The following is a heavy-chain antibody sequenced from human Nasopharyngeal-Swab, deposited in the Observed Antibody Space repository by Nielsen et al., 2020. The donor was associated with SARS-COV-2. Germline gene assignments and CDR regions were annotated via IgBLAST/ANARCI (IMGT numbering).Heavy chain of an antibody. V-gene: IGHV1-46*01. J-gene: IGHJ6*03. CDR2: INPSGGST. Sequence: AAVKDSCKTSGYTFTTSYMHWVRQAPGQGLEWMGIINPSGGSTNYAQKFQGRVTMTRDTSTSTVYMELSSLRSEDTAVYYCARHSSLLMDVWGKGTTVTVSS. D-gene: IGHD3-22*01. CDR3: ARHSSLLMDV. CDR1: GYTFTTSY.